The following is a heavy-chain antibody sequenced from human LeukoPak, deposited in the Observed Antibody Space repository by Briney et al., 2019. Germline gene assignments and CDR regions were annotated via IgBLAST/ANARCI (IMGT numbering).Heavy chain of an antibody. Sequence: GESLKISCKGSAYNFTNYWIGWVRQTPGKGLEWMGIIYPGDSDTRYSPSFQGQVTISADKSISTAYLQWSSLQASDTAMYYCASVAAAGPFDYWGQGTLVTVSS. CDR2: IYPGDSDT. D-gene: IGHD6-13*01. CDR1: AYNFTNYW. J-gene: IGHJ4*02. V-gene: IGHV5-51*01. CDR3: ASVAAAGPFDY.